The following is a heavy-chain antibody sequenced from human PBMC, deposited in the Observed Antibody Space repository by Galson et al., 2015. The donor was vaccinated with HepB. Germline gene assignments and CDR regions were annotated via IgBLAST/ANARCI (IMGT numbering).Heavy chain of an antibody. CDR3: ARGYCTSTSRQDAFDI. V-gene: IGHV5-51*03. CDR2: IYPSDSDT. Sequence: QSGAEVKKPGESLKISCKGSGYRFANYWIGWVRLMPGKGLEWMGIIYPSDSDTRYSPSSQGQVTISADKSISTAYLQWSSLKASDTAMYYCARGYCTSTSRQDAFDIWGQGTMVTVSS. D-gene: IGHD2-2*01. J-gene: IGHJ3*02. CDR1: GYRFANYW.